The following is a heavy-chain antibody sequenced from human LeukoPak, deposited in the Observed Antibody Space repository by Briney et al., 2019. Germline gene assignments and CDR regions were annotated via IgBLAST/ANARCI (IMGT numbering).Heavy chain of an antibody. CDR3: ARLCSSTTCYSDWFDP. J-gene: IGHJ5*02. CDR2: IYYSGRT. D-gene: IGHD2-2*01. V-gene: IGHV4-39*01. Sequence: SETLSLTCTVSGGSISSSRYYWGWIRQPPGKGLEWIGIIYYSGRTYYNPSLKSRVTISVDTCKSQLSLKLSSVTAADTAVYYCARLCSSTTCYSDWFDPWGQGPLVTVSS. CDR1: GGSISSSRYY.